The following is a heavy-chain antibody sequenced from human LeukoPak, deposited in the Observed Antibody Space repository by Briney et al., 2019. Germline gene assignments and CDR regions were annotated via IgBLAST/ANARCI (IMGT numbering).Heavy chain of an antibody. CDR2: ISSSSSYI. CDR3: ARGGSITGTPDLDY. V-gene: IGHV3-21*01. J-gene: IGHJ4*02. D-gene: IGHD1-7*01. CDR1: GFTFSSYS. Sequence: GGSLRLSCAASGFTFSSYSMNWVRQAPGKGLEWVSSISSSSSYIYYADSVKGRFTISRDNAKNSLYLQMNSLRAEDTAVYYCARGGSITGTPDLDYWGQGTLVTVSS.